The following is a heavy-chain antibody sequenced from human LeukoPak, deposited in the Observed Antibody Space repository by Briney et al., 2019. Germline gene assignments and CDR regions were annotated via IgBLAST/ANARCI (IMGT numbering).Heavy chain of an antibody. CDR3: AVAGSSDYYFDY. V-gene: IGHV3-74*01. J-gene: IGHJ4*02. CDR1: GFTFSSYW. CDR2: INSDGSST. Sequence: GGSLRFSCAAFGFTFSSYWMHWFRQAPGKGLVWVSRINSDGSSTSYADSVKGRFTISRDNAKNTLYLQMNSLRAEDTAVYYCAVAGSSDYYFDYWGQGTLVTVSS. D-gene: IGHD6-19*01.